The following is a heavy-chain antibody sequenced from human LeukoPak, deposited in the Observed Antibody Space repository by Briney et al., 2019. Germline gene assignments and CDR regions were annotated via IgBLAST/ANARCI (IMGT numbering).Heavy chain of an antibody. D-gene: IGHD5-12*01. CDR1: GFTFSTYA. J-gene: IGHJ4*02. CDR2: ISGHAFRT. V-gene: IGHV3-23*01. CDR3: ARQRTENRGPWSIGYEVDY. Sequence: PGGSLRLSCAASGFTFSTYAMTWVRQAPGKGLEWVSGISGHAFRTHYADSVKGRFTISRDNAKNSLYLQMNSLRAEDAAVYYSARQRTENRGPWSIGYEVDYWGQGTLVTVSS.